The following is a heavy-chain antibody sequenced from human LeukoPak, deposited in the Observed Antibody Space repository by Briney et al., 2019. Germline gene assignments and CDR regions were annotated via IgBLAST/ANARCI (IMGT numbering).Heavy chain of an antibody. J-gene: IGHJ4*02. D-gene: IGHD1-26*01. CDR3: ARQRGLSFDF. V-gene: IGHV4-59*01. CDR2: IYDSGST. CDR1: GGSIRNYY. Sequence: SETLSLTCTVSGGSIRNYYWNWIRQPPGKGLEWIGYIYDSGSTNYNPSLKSRVTMSVDTSKNQFSLKVTSVTAADTAVNYCARQRGLSFDFWGQGTLVTVAS.